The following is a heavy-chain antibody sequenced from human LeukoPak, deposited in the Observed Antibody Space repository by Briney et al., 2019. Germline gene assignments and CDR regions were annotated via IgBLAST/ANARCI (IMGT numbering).Heavy chain of an antibody. CDR1: GGSFSGYY. Sequence: PSETLSLTCAVYGGSFSGYYWSWIRQPPGKGLEWIGEINHSGSTNYNSSLKSRVTISVDTSKNQFSLKLSSVTAADTAVYYCASGGVARLVTYYYYGMDVWGQGTTVTVSS. CDR2: INHSGST. V-gene: IGHV4-34*01. J-gene: IGHJ6*02. D-gene: IGHD3-9*01. CDR3: ASGGVARLVTYYYYGMDV.